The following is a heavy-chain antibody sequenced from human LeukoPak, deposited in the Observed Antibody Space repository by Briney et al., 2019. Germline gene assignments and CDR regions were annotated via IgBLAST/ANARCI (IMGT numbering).Heavy chain of an antibody. CDR2: IIPILGIA. D-gene: IGHD3-22*01. Sequence: GASVKVSCKASGGTFSSYAISWVRQAPGQGLEWMGRIIPILGIANYAQKFQGRVTMATDTSTSTAYMELRSLRSDDTAVYYCAREGRYYYDSSGFDLFDYWGQGTLVTVSS. CDR3: AREGRYYYDSSGFDLFDY. J-gene: IGHJ4*02. CDR1: GGTFSSYA. V-gene: IGHV1-69*04.